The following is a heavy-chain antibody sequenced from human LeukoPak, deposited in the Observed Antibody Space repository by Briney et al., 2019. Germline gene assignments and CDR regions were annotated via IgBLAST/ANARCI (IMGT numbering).Heavy chain of an antibody. D-gene: IGHD1-1*01. CDR3: ATGATGTAPLY. J-gene: IGHJ4*02. CDR1: GFTFSSYA. CDR2: ISGSGGTT. Sequence: PGGSLRLSCTASGFTFSSYALSWVRQAPGKGLEWVSGISGSGGTTYYPDSVKGRFTIFRDNSKNMLYLQMNSLRAEDTAVYYCATGATGTAPLYWGQGTLVTVSS. V-gene: IGHV3-23*01.